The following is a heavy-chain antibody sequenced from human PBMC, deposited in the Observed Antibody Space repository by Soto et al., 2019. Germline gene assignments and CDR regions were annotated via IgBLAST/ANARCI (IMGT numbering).Heavy chain of an antibody. CDR2: ISSSSSYI. J-gene: IGHJ6*02. CDR3: AREGRGGGMDV. CDR1: GFTFSSYS. V-gene: IGHV3-21*01. D-gene: IGHD3-10*01. Sequence: EVQLVESGGGLVKPGGSLRLSCAASGFTFSSYSMNWVRQAPGKGLEWVSSISSSSSYIYYADSVKGRFTISRDSAKNSLYLQMNSLRAEDTAVYYCAREGRGGGMDVWGQGTTVTVSS.